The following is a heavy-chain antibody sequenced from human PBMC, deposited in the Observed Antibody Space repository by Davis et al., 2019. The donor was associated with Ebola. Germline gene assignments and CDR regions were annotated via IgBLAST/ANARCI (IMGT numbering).Heavy chain of an antibody. Sequence: PGGSLRLSCAASGFTFRDYWLYWVRQAPGKGLVWVSRTNSDGSNTNYADSVKGRFTISRDNAENALSLQMNSLRAEDMAVYYCAGGPYSNGLAYWGQGSLVTVSS. V-gene: IGHV3-74*01. D-gene: IGHD4-11*01. CDR2: TNSDGSNT. CDR1: GFTFRDYW. CDR3: AGGPYSNGLAY. J-gene: IGHJ4*02.